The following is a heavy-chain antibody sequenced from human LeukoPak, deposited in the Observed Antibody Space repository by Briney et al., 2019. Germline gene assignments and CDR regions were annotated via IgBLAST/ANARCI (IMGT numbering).Heavy chain of an antibody. CDR1: GGSISSYY. Sequence: SETLSLTCTVSGGSISSYYWNWIRQPPGKGLEWIAYIYYSGNTNYNPSLKSRVTISVDTSKNQFSLKLSSVTAADTAVYYCASLTTAEAFDIWGQGTMVTVSS. CDR2: IYYSGNT. CDR3: ASLTTAEAFDI. V-gene: IGHV4-59*01. J-gene: IGHJ3*02. D-gene: IGHD3-22*01.